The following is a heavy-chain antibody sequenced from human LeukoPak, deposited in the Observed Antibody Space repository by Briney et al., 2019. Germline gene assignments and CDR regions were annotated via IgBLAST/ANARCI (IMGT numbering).Heavy chain of an antibody. D-gene: IGHD3-22*01. V-gene: IGHV4-38-2*02. CDR3: ARVVRYDNSGQNAFDI. J-gene: IGHJ3*02. CDR1: GYSISNGYY. CDR2: MYHSGSI. Sequence: PSETLSLTCTVSGYSISNGYYWGWIRQPPGKGLEWIGSMYHSGSIYYNLSLKSRVTMSIDTSKNQLSLKVTSVTAADTAVYYCARVVRYDNSGQNAFDIWGQGTMVTVSS.